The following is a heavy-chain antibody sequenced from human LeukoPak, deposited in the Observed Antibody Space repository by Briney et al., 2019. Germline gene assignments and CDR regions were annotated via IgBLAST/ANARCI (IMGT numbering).Heavy chain of an antibody. D-gene: IGHD6-13*01. V-gene: IGHV3-23*01. CDR2: ISGSGGTT. CDR1: GFIFSRYG. J-gene: IGHJ4*02. Sequence: GGSLRLSCAASGFIFSRYGMSWVRQAPGKGLEWVSAISGSGGTTYYADSVKGRFTISRDNSKNTLYLQMNSLRAEDTAVYYCAKDLGSSSWQKLLIDYWGQGTLITVSS. CDR3: AKDLGSSSWQKLLIDY.